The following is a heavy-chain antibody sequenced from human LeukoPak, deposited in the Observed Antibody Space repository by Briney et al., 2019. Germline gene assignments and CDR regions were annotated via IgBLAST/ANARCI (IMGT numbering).Heavy chain of an antibody. CDR1: GGSIRSYY. CDR3: ARAKEGVAGFFDY. D-gene: IGHD6-19*01. V-gene: IGHV4-59*01. CDR2: IYYTGST. Sequence: SETLSLTXSFSGGSIRSYYWSWIRQSPGKGLEWIGYIYYTGSTSFNPSLKSRVTISVDTSKNQLSLKLSSLTAADTAVYYCARAKEGVAGFFDYWGQGTLVTVSS. J-gene: IGHJ4*02.